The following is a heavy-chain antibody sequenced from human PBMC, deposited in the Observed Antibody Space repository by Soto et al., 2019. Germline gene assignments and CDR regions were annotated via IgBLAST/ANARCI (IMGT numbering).Heavy chain of an antibody. CDR2: SRNRVNSHTT. V-gene: IGHV3-72*01. Sequence: EVQLVESGGGLVQPGGSLRLSCAASGFTFSDHYMDWVRQAPGKGLEWVARSRNRVNSHTTEYAASVKGRFTISRDESKSSLYLQMNSMKIEGTAVYYCTGGLLGGAPSYTFHGMDVWGQGTTVTVSS. D-gene: IGHD1-26*01. CDR3: TGGLLGGAPSYTFHGMDV. CDR1: GFTFSDHY. J-gene: IGHJ6*01.